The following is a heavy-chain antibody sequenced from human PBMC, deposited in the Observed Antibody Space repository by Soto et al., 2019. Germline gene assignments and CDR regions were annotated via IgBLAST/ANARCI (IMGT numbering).Heavy chain of an antibody. CDR3: ATQQRYDSSGYLYY. J-gene: IGHJ4*02. Sequence: SETLSLTCSVSGGSINSGGYYWTWIRQHPEKGLEWIGDIYYSGSADYHPSLQTRATISMDTSKNQFSLKLRSVTAADTAVYYCATQQRYDSSGYLYYWGQGRLVTVYS. D-gene: IGHD3-22*01. CDR1: GGSINSGGYY. V-gene: IGHV4-31*03. CDR2: IYYSGSA.